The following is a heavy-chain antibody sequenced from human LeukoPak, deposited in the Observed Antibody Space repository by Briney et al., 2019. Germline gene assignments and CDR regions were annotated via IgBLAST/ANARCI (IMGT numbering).Heavy chain of an antibody. CDR1: GESFSGYY. D-gene: IGHD5-12*01. CDR2: INHSGST. V-gene: IGHV4-34*01. J-gene: IGHJ4*02. Sequence: SETLSLTCAVYGESFSGYYWSWIRQPPGKGLEWIGEINHSGSTNYNPSLKSRVTISVDTSKNQFSLKLNSVTAEDTAVYYCARGPSGYHNTGGQGTLVTVSS. CDR3: ARGPSGYHNT.